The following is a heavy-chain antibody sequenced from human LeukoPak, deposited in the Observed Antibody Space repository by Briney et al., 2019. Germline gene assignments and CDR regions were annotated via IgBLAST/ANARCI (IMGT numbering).Heavy chain of an antibody. CDR2: IRYDGSNK. D-gene: IGHD6-6*01. J-gene: IGHJ3*01. Sequence: GGSLRLSCAASGFTFSSYGMHWVRQAPGKGLEWVTFIRYDGSNKYYADSVKGRFTISRDNSKNTLYLQMNSLRADDTAVYYCAKAIAARDNDAFDVWGQGTMVTVSS. V-gene: IGHV3-30*02. CDR3: AKAIAARDNDAFDV. CDR1: GFTFSSYG.